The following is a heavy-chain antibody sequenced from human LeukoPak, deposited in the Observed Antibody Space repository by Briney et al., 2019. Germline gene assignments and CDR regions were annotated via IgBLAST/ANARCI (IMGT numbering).Heavy chain of an antibody. V-gene: IGHV5-51*01. CDR3: ARLEGYCSGGSCYSRYYMDV. J-gene: IGHJ6*03. CDR2: IYPDDSDT. CDR1: GYIFTHYW. Sequence: RGESLKISCKASGYIFTHYWIGWVRQVPGKGLEWMGVIYPDDSDTRYSPSFQGQVTISADKSISTAYLQWSSLKASDTAMYYCARLEGYCSGGSCYSRYYMDVWGKGTTVTVSS. D-gene: IGHD2-15*01.